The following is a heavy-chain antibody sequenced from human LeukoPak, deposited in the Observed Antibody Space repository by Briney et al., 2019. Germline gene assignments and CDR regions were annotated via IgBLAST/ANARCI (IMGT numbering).Heavy chain of an antibody. J-gene: IGHJ4*02. CDR1: GFSLTMHS. CDR3: ARGRANSAYFES. Sequence: GGSLRLSCVVSGFSLTMHSMYWARQAPGKGLEWVTYISDSGDLITYADSAKGRFTFSRDNAKNSLFLQMNNLRDEDTAVYYCARGRANSAYFESWGQGTLVTVSS. D-gene: IGHD3-10*01. CDR2: ISDSGDLI. V-gene: IGHV3-21*05.